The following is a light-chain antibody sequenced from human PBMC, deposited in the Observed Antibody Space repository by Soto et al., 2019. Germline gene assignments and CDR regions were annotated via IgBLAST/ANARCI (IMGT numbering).Light chain of an antibody. Sequence: EIVLTQSPGTLSLSPGERATLSCRASQSISSSYLAWYQQKPGQAPRLLIYGASRRATGIPDRFSGSGSGTDFTLTISSLEPEDFAVYYCQQRSNWPPTFGQGTRLEI. V-gene: IGKV3D-20*02. CDR3: QQRSNWPPT. CDR2: GAS. J-gene: IGKJ5*01. CDR1: QSISSSY.